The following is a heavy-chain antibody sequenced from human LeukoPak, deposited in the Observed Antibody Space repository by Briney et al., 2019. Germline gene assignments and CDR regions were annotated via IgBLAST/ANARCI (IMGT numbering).Heavy chain of an antibody. CDR1: GFTFSSHA. D-gene: IGHD2-2*03. J-gene: IGHJ5*02. CDR2: ISGGGGIT. Sequence: GRSLRLSCAASGFTFSSHAMSWVRQAPGKGLEWVSAISGGGGITDYADSVKGRFTISRDNSKNTLYLQMNSLRAEDTAVYYCAKNRDVDIPLDWFGPWGQGTLVTVSS. CDR3: AKNRDVDIPLDWFGP. V-gene: IGHV3-23*01.